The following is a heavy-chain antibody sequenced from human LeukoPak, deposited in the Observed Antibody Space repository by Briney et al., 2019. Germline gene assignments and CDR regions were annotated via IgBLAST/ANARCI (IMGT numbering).Heavy chain of an antibody. CDR1: GGSISSNSYY. Sequence: SETLSLTCTVSGGSISSNSYYWGWIRQPPGKGLEWIGTIFYSGSTYYNPSPKSRVTISIDTSKNQFSLKLSSVTAADTAVYYCARTAFGTAMAPDYFDYWGQGTLVTVSS. D-gene: IGHD5-18*01. J-gene: IGHJ4*02. V-gene: IGHV4-39*07. CDR2: IFYSGST. CDR3: ARTAFGTAMAPDYFDY.